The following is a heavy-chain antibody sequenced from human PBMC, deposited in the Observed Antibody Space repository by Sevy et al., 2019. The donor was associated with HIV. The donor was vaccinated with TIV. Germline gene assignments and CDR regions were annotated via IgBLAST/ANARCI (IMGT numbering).Heavy chain of an antibody. CDR1: ALTFTTTG. CDR3: AGGDTTMITDLDY. V-gene: IGHV3-23*01. CDR2: VTSDGAT. J-gene: IGHJ4*02. D-gene: IGHD3-16*01. Sequence: GGSLRLSCAASALTFTTTGMSWVRQAPGKGLEWVAGVTSDGATYYADSVRDRFTVSRDNSKNTLYLQLNSLRADDTAVFYCAGGDTTMITDLDYWGQGTLVTVSS.